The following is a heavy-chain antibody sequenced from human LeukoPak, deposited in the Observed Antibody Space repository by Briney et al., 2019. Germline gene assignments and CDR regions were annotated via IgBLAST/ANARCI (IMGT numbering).Heavy chain of an antibody. Sequence: PGRSLRLSCAASGFSFDDYAMHWVRQAPGKGLEWVSGINWNSGSIDYAESVKGRFTISRENAKNSLYLQMNSLRAEDTALYYCAKDMMAIVGGTTSAFDMWGQGTMVTVSS. CDR2: INWNSGSI. CDR3: AKDMMAIVGGTTSAFDM. D-gene: IGHD1-26*01. V-gene: IGHV3-9*01. J-gene: IGHJ3*02. CDR1: GFSFDDYA.